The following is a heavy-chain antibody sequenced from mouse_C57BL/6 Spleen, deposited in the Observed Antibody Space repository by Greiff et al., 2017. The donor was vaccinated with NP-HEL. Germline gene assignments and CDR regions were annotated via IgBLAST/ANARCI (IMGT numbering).Heavy chain of an antibody. V-gene: IGHV1-82*01. CDR3: AREEDDYVGDY. D-gene: IGHD2-4*01. CDR2: IYPGDGDT. Sequence: VQLQQSGPELVKPGASVKISCKASGYAFSSSWMNWVKQRPGKGLEWIGRIYPGDGDTNYNGKFKGKATLTADKSSSTAYMQLSSLTSEDSAVYFCAREEDDYVGDYWGQSTTLTVSS. CDR1: GYAFSSSW. J-gene: IGHJ2*01.